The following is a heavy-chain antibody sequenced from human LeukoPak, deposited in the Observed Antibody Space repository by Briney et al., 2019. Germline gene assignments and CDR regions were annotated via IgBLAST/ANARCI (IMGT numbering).Heavy chain of an antibody. D-gene: IGHD3-22*01. Sequence: PSETLSLTCAVYGGSFSGYYWSWIRQAPGKALEWIGHIHNNGDSAYNFSLKSRVTISMDTSKNQFSLKLSSVTAADTAVYYCGRWGYFDSGNYFVVDYWGQGTVVTVSS. J-gene: IGHJ4*02. CDR1: GGSFSGYY. CDR3: GRWGYFDSGNYFVVDY. V-gene: IGHV4-34*10. CDR2: IHNNGDS.